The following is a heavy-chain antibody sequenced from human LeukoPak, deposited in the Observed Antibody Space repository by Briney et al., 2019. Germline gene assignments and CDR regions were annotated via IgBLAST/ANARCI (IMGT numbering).Heavy chain of an antibody. D-gene: IGHD6-13*01. CDR1: GYTFTSYG. J-gene: IGHJ4*02. V-gene: IGHV1-2*02. Sequence: ASVKVSCKASGYTFTSYGISWVRQAPGQGLEWMGWINPNSGGTNYAQKFQGRVTMTRDTSISTAYMELSRLRSDDTAVYYCARWEAAAGFDYWGQGTLVTVSS. CDR3: ARWEAAAGFDY. CDR2: INPNSGGT.